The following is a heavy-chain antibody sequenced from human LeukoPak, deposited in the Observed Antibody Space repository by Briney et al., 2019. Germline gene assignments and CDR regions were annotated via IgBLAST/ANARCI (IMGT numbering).Heavy chain of an antibody. D-gene: IGHD1-1*01. J-gene: IGHJ6*04. CDR2: INHSGST. CDR1: GGSFSGYY. Sequence: PSETLSLTCAVYGGSFSGYYWSWVRQPPGKGLEWVGEINHSGSTNYNPSLKSRVTISVDTSNNQFSLKLSSVTAADTAVYYCARVTGTTPRYGMDVWGKGTTVTVSS. V-gene: IGHV4-34*01. CDR3: ARVTGTTPRYGMDV.